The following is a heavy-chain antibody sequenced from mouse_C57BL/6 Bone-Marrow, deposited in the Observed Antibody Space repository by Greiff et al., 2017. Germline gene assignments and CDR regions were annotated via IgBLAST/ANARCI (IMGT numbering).Heavy chain of an antibody. V-gene: IGHV1-42*01. D-gene: IGHD2-1*01. CDR3: ARGGIYYGNPDWFAY. J-gene: IGHJ3*01. CDR2: INPSTGGT. Sequence: VQLQQSGPELVKPGASVKISCKASGYSFTGYYMNWVKQSPEKSLEWIGEINPSTGGTTYNQKFKAKATLTVDKSSSTAYMQLKSLTSEDSAVXYCARGGIYYGNPDWFAYWGQGTLVTVSA. CDR1: GYSFTGYY.